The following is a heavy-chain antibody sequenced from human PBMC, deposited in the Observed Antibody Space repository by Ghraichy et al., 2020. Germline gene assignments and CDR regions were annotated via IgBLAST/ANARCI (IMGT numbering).Heavy chain of an antibody. Sequence: GGSLRLSCADSGFTLSRSWMTWVRQAPGKGLEWVANINQDGSEKNYVDSVKGRFTISSDNAKNSLYLQMNSLGAEDTAVYYCARAGGSWNYALDYWGQGTLVTVSS. CDR3: ARAGGSWNYALDY. V-gene: IGHV3-7*01. J-gene: IGHJ4*02. CDR1: GFTLSRSW. D-gene: IGHD1-7*01. CDR2: INQDGSEK.